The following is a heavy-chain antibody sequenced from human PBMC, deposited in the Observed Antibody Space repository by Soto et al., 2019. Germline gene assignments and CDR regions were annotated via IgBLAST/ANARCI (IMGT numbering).Heavy chain of an antibody. CDR1: GGSISSYY. V-gene: IGHV4-59*01. D-gene: IGHD3-22*01. CDR3: ARVGAHYYDDPRSWFDP. Sequence: SETLSLTCTVSGGSISSYYWSWIRQPPGKGLEWIGYIYYSGSTNYNPSLKSRVTISVDTSKNQFSLKLSSVTAADTAVYYCARVGAHYYDDPRSWFDPWGQGTLVTVSS. CDR2: IYYSGST. J-gene: IGHJ5*02.